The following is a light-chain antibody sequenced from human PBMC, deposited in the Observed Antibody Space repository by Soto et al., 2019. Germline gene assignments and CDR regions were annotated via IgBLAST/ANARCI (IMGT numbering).Light chain of an antibody. V-gene: IGLV2-8*01. CDR1: SSDVGGYNY. Sequence: QSVLTQPPSASGSPGQSVTISCTGTSSDVGGYNYVSWYQQHPGKAPKLMIYEDSKRPSGVPDRFSGSKSGNTASLTVSGLQAEDEADYYCSSYAGSNSRVVFGGGTKVTVL. CDR2: EDS. J-gene: IGLJ2*01. CDR3: SSYAGSNSRVV.